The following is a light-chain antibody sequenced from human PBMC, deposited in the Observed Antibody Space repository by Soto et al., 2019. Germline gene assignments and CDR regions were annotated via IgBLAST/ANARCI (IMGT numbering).Light chain of an antibody. CDR2: DAS. CDR1: QSISSSH. CDR3: QQYGSSPLT. V-gene: IGKV3-20*01. J-gene: IGKJ4*01. Sequence: EFVLTQSPGTLSLSPGERVTLSCRASQSISSSHLAWYQQRPGQAPRLLIYDASNRATGIPDRFSGSGSGTDFTLTISRLEPEDFAVYYCQQYGSSPLTFGGGTKVDIK.